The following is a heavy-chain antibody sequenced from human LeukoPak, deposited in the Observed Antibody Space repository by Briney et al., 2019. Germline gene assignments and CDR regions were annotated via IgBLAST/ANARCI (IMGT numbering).Heavy chain of an antibody. Sequence: PSETLSLTSAVYGGSFSGYYWSWIRQPPGKGLEWIGEINHSGSTNYNPSLKSRVTISVDTSKNQFSLKLSSVTAADTAVYYCARFITTYYYYYGMDVWGQGTTVTVSS. V-gene: IGHV4-34*01. D-gene: IGHD3-3*01. CDR2: INHSGST. J-gene: IGHJ6*02. CDR3: ARFITTYYYYYGMDV. CDR1: GGSFSGYY.